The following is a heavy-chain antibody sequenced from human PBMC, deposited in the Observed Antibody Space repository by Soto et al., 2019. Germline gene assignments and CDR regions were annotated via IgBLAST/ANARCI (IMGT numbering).Heavy chain of an antibody. V-gene: IGHV3-74*03. CDR3: VRGLGNSDH. CDR1: GFTFSSYW. CDR2: VDSYGSST. J-gene: IGHJ4*02. Sequence: EVQLVESGGGLVQPGGSLRLSCVASGFTFSSYWMHWVRQVPGKEPVWVSFVDSYGSSTKYADSVRGRFTISRDNAKNTLYLLMNSLRVEDTAVYYCVRGLGNSDHWGQGTLVTVSS.